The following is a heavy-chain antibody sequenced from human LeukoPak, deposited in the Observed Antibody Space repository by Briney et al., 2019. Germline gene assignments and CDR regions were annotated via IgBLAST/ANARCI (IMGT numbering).Heavy chain of an antibody. Sequence: SETLSLTCTVSGGSISSYYWSWIRQPAGKGLEWIGRIYTSESTNYNPSLKSRVTMSVDTSKNQFSLKLSSVTAADTAVYYCARDIIAANWFDPWGQGTLVTVSS. D-gene: IGHD6-13*01. CDR2: IYTSEST. J-gene: IGHJ5*02. V-gene: IGHV4-4*07. CDR1: GGSISSYY. CDR3: ARDIIAANWFDP.